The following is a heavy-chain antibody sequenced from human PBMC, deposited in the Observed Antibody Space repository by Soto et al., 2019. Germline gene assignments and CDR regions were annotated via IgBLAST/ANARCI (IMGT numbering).Heavy chain of an antibody. J-gene: IGHJ4*02. CDR1: GFTFSSYW. V-gene: IGHV3-30*03. CDR2: ISYDGSNK. D-gene: IGHD6-19*01. Sequence: GSLRLSCAASGFTFSSYWMSWVRQAPGKGLEWVAVISYDGSNKYYADSVKGRFTISRDNSKNTLFLQMNSLRAEDTAVYYCATDLQWLVQGPYYWGQGTLVTVSS. CDR3: ATDLQWLVQGPYY.